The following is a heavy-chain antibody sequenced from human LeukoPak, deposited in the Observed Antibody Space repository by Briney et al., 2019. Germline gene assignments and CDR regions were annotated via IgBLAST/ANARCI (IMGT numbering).Heavy chain of an antibody. J-gene: IGHJ4*02. V-gene: IGHV1-46*01. CDR2: INPGGGFT. D-gene: IGHD6-13*01. CDR1: GYTFTSYF. CDR3: ARGYNSNWRDLFDY. Sequence: ASVQVSFKASGYTFTSYFMHWVRQAPGQGLEWMGIINPGGGFTTYAQKFQGRVTMTRDTSTSTIYMELSSLRSDDTAVYYCARGYNSNWRDLFDYWGQGTLVTVSS.